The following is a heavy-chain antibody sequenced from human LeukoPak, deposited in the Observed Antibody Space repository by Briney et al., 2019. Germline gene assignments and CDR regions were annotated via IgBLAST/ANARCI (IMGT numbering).Heavy chain of an antibody. D-gene: IGHD5-24*01. V-gene: IGHV4-4*08. CDR1: GGPISSYY. Sequence: SETLSLTCSVSGGPISSYYWSWIRQPPGKGLEWIGYIYYSGSTTPSGTATYNPSLESRVTISVDTSKNQFSLKLRSVIAADAAVYYCARSEEMATTRGGFDYWGQGALVTVSS. CDR2: IYYSGSTT. CDR3: ARSEEMATTRGGFDY. J-gene: IGHJ4*02.